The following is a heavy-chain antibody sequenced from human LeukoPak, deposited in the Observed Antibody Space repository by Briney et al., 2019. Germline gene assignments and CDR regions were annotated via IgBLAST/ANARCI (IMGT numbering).Heavy chain of an antibody. CDR2: ISAYNGNT. CDR1: GYTFTSYG. J-gene: IGHJ4*02. Sequence: ASVKVSRKASGYTFTSYGISWVRQAPGQGLEWMGWISAYNGNTNYAQKLQGRVTMTTDTSTSTAYMELRSLRSDDTAVYYCASSYSSWYWDDYWGQGTLVTVSS. CDR3: ASSYSSWYWDDY. V-gene: IGHV1-18*01. D-gene: IGHD6-13*01.